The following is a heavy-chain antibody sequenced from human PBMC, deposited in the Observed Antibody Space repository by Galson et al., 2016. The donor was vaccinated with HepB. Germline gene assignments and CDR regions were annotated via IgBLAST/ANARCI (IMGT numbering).Heavy chain of an antibody. D-gene: IGHD1-26*01. CDR2: ITGSGDRT. CDR3: AKDREVGELLFLGLFDF. J-gene: IGHJ4*02. Sequence: SLRLSCAASGFTVSSYAMSWVRQAPGKGLEWVSGITGSGDRTYYADSVKGRFTISRDNSWNTVYLQMNSLRAEDTAVYYCAKDREVGELLFLGLFDFWGQGTLVTVSS. V-gene: IGHV3-23*01. CDR1: GFTVSSYA.